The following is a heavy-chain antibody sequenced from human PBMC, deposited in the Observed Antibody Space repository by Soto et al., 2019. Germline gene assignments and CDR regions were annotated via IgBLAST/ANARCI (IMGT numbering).Heavy chain of an antibody. J-gene: IGHJ3*02. Sequence: QMQLVESGGGVVQSGRSLRLSCAVSGFTFSSYAMHWVRQAPAKGLEWVAVISYDGSNKYYTDSVTGRFTISRDNSKNTLHLQMDSLRVEDTAVYYCARLPRRSIFGVADASLDIWGQGTMVTVSS. V-gene: IGHV3-30-3*01. CDR2: ISYDGSNK. CDR1: GFTFSSYA. CDR3: ARLPRRSIFGVADASLDI. D-gene: IGHD3-3*01.